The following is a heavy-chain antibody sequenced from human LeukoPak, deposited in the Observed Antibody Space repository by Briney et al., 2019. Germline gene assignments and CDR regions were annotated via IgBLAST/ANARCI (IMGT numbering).Heavy chain of an antibody. V-gene: IGHV3-20*04. CDR1: GFTFDDYG. D-gene: IGHD2-2*01. CDR2: IIWSGGST. J-gene: IGHJ4*02. CDR3: ARATGRLCFL. Sequence: GGSLRLSCAASGFTFDDYGMSWVRQAPGKGLEWVSGIIWSGGSTGYADSVKGRFAISRDNAKNSLYLQMNSLRAEDTAVYYCARATGRLCFLWGQGTLVTVSS.